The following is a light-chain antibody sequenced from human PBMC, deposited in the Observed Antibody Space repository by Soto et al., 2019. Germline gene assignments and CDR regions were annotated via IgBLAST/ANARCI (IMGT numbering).Light chain of an antibody. Sequence: EVVLTQSPGTLSLSPGERASLSCRASQSLGRNYVAWYQQRVGQAPRLLIYATSSRATGIPDRFRGSGSGTDFSLTIARLEPEDFAVYYCQRYGLSPPFSFGPGTKVEIK. CDR2: ATS. CDR3: QRYGLSPPFS. J-gene: IGKJ3*01. CDR1: QSLGRNY. V-gene: IGKV3-20*01.